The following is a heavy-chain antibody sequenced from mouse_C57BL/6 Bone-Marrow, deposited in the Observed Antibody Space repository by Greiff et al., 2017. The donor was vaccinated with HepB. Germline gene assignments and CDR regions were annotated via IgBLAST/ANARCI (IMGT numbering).Heavy chain of an antibody. J-gene: IGHJ3*01. Sequence: QVQLQQSGAELVKPGASVKMSCKASGYTFTSYWITWVKQRPGQGLEWIGDIYPGSGSTNYNEKFKSKATLTVDTSSSTAYMQLSSLTSEDSAVYYCARRHLLWSPWFAYWGQGTLVTVSA. CDR3: ARRHLLWSPWFAY. CDR1: GYTFTSYW. D-gene: IGHD2-1*01. CDR2: IYPGSGST. V-gene: IGHV1-55*01.